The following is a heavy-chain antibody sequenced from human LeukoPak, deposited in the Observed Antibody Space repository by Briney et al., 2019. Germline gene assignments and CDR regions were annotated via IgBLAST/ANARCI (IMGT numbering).Heavy chain of an antibody. J-gene: IGHJ4*02. CDR1: GFTFSNAW. CDR2: IKSISYGGTI. Sequence: GGSLRLSCAASGFTFSNAWMNWVRQTPGKGLEWLGRIKSISYGGTIDYAVPVKGRFTISRDDSKNTLYLQMDSLETEDTAIYYCTRTWPGNTCFNFWGQGTLVTVSS. D-gene: IGHD1-7*01. V-gene: IGHV3-15*07. CDR3: TRTWPGNTCFNF.